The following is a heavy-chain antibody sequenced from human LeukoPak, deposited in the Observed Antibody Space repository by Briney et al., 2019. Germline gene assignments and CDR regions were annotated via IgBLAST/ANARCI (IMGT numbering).Heavy chain of an antibody. CDR2: IHPSGGST. CDR3: ARFAVHRRIAVAGQFGLDY. D-gene: IGHD6-19*01. Sequence: GASVRVSCKASGYIFTSYNIYWVRQAPGQGLEWMGIIHPSGGSTNYAQKFQGRVTVSRDTSTSTVYMELSSLRSEDTAVYYCARFAVHRRIAVAGQFGLDYWGQGTLVTVSS. CDR1: GYIFTSYN. J-gene: IGHJ4*02. V-gene: IGHV1-46*01.